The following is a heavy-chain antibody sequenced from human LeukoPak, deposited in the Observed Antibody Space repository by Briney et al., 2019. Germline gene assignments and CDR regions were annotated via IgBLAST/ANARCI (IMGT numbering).Heavy chain of an antibody. CDR2: ISSSSSTI. Sequence: PGGSLRLSCAASGFTFSSYSMNWVRQAPGKGLEWVSYISSSSSTIYYADAVKGRFTISRDNSKNTVYLQMNSLRAEDTAVYYCANEIRPNDYWGQGTLATVSS. V-gene: IGHV3-48*01. J-gene: IGHJ4*02. CDR1: GFTFSSYS. CDR3: ANEIRPNDY. D-gene: IGHD4-17*01.